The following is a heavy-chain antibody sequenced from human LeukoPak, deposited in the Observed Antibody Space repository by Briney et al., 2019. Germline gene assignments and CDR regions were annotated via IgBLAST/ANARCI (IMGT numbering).Heavy chain of an antibody. V-gene: IGHV4-34*01. D-gene: IGHD3-10*01. CDR2: INHSGST. J-gene: IGHJ4*02. CDR3: AREVVRGNSY. CDR1: GGSFSGYY. Sequence: KPSETLSLXCAVYGGSFSGYYWSWIRQRPGKELEWIGEINHSGSTNYNPSLKSRVTISIDTSKNQFSLKLTSVTAADTAVYYCAREVVRGNSYWGQGTLVTVSS.